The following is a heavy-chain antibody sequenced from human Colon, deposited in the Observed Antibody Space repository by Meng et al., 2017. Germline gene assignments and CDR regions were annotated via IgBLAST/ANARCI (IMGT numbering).Heavy chain of an antibody. CDR2: ARIDYANT. CDR3: ARDYWGSLDF. J-gene: IGHJ4*02. V-gene: IGHV4-61*08. D-gene: IGHD3-16*01. CDR1: GASVRSPDHQ. Sequence: QRHGAGHGLVRPSETLSLICAVAGASVRSPDHQWGWVRQPPGKGLEWIGYARIDYANTNYNPSLKSRVNVSLDTSKNQFSLNVRSVTAADTAVYYCARDYWGSLDFWGQGILVTVSS.